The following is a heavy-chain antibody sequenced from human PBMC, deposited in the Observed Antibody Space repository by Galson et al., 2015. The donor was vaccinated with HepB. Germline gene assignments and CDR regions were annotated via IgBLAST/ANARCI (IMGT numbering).Heavy chain of an antibody. CDR3: AKSLPRYGSGSYLGYYFDY. D-gene: IGHD3-10*01. V-gene: IGHV3-30*18. Sequence: SLRLSCAASGFTFNNFGMHWVRQAPGKGLEWVAVISYDGSKEYFADSVKGRFTISRDNSKNTLYLQMNSPRAEDTAVYYCAKSLPRYGSGSYLGYYFDYWGQGTLVTVSS. CDR2: ISYDGSKE. CDR1: GFTFNNFG. J-gene: IGHJ4*02.